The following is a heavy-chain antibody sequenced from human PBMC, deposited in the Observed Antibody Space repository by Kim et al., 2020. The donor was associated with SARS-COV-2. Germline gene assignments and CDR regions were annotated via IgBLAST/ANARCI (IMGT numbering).Heavy chain of an antibody. D-gene: IGHD2-21*01. Sequence: TTCTPSLKSRVTISVDTSKNQFSLKLSSVTAADTAVYYCARAGVITPLDYWGQGTLVTVSS. CDR2: T. J-gene: IGHJ4*02. V-gene: IGHV4-34*01. CDR3: ARAGVITPLDY.